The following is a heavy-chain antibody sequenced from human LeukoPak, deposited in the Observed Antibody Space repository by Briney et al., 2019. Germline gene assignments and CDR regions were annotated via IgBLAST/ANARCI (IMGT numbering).Heavy chain of an antibody. CDR2: INPSGGST. D-gene: IGHD6-19*01. J-gene: IGHJ4*02. CDR3: ARDVAGYSSGWYFDY. CDR1: GYTFTSYY. Sequence: ASVKVSCKASGYTFTSYYMHWVRQAPGQGLEWMGIINPSGGSTSYAQKFQGRVTMTRDTSTSTVYMELSSLRSEDTAVYYCARDVAGYSSGWYFDYWGQGTLVTVPS. V-gene: IGHV1-46*01.